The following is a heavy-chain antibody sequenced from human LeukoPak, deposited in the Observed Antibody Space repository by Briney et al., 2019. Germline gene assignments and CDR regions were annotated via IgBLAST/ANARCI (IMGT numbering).Heavy chain of an antibody. J-gene: IGHJ4*02. CDR1: GGSISSYY. V-gene: IGHV4-4*07. CDR3: ARYSAYSSSYDY. D-gene: IGHD6-6*01. CDR2: IYTSGST. Sequence: SETLSLTCTVSGGSISSYYWSWIRQPAGKGLEWIGRIYTSGSTNYNPSLKSRVTMSVDTSKNQFSLKLSSVTAADTAVYYCARYSAYSSSYDYWGQETLVTVSS.